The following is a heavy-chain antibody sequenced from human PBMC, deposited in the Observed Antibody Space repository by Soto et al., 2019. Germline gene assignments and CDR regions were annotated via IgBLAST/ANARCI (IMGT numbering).Heavy chain of an antibody. CDR1: GFTFSSFA. Sequence: PGGSLRLSCAVSGFTFSSFAMSWVRQAPGKGLEWVSSISGSGDDTYNTDSVKGRFTISRDNSKNTLYLQMNSLRTEDTAAYYCAKSLSVTTTCFDDWGPGSQVTVSS. J-gene: IGHJ1*01. CDR3: AKSLSVTTTCFDD. CDR2: ISGSGDDT. D-gene: IGHD4-17*01. V-gene: IGHV3-23*01.